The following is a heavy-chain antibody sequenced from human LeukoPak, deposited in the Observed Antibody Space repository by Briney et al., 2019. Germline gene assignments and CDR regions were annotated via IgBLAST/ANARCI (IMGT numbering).Heavy chain of an antibody. Sequence: SETLSLTCAVYGGSFSGYYWSWIRQPPGKGLEWFGEINHSGSTNYNPSLKSRVTISVDTSKNQFSLKLSSVTAADTAVYYCASTEWGGYYYYYMDVWGKGTTVTVSS. J-gene: IGHJ6*03. V-gene: IGHV4-34*01. D-gene: IGHD3-16*01. CDR1: GGSFSGYY. CDR3: ASTEWGGYYYYYMDV. CDR2: INHSGST.